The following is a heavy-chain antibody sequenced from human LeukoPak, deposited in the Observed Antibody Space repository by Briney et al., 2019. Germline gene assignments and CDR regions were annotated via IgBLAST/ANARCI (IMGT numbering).Heavy chain of an antibody. Sequence: GGSLRLSCAASGFTLSSYWMHWVRQAPGKGLVWVSRIKSDGRTNYADSVKGRFTISRDNAKNTVSLQMNSLRAEDTGVYYCAGDANWLDPWGQGTLVTVSS. J-gene: IGHJ5*02. V-gene: IGHV3-74*01. CDR3: AGDANWLDP. CDR2: IKSDGRT. CDR1: GFTLSSYW.